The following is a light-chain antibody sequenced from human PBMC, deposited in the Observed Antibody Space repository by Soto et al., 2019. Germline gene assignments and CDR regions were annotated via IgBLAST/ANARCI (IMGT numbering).Light chain of an antibody. CDR3: QKYNSASFT. CDR2: GAS. J-gene: IGKJ3*01. Sequence: DIQMTQSPSSLSASVGDRVTITCRASQDISNFLVWFQQKPGKVPNRLIYGASTLQSGVPSPFRGSGSGPHFTPAISSLQPADVATYFCQKYNSASFTFGPGTTVDIK. V-gene: IGKV1-27*01. CDR1: QDISNF.